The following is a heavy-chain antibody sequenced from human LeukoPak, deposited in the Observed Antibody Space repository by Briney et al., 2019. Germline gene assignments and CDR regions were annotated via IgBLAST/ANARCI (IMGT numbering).Heavy chain of an antibody. CDR1: EFTFGRYW. V-gene: IGHV3-7*01. CDR2: IKQDGSQT. D-gene: IGHD2/OR15-2a*01. J-gene: IGHJ4*02. CDR3: ARDIINSWNMFDS. Sequence: QPGGSLRLSCVASEFTFGRYWMNWVRQAPGKGLEWVAKIKQDGSQTFYVDSVKGRFTISGDNAENSLYLQMNDLRAEDTAVYFCARDIINSWNMFDSWGQGTLVTVSS.